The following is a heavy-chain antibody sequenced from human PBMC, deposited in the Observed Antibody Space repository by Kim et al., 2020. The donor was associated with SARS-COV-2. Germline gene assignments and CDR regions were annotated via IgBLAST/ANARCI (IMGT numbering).Heavy chain of an antibody. D-gene: IGHD6-13*01. CDR1: GASISSTSYY. CDR3: ARPEQQLVATPFDY. CDR2: IYLRGST. V-gene: IGHV4-39*01. J-gene: IGHJ4*02. Sequence: SETLSLTCTVSGASISSTSYYWGWIRQPPGKGLQWIGSIYLRGSTYYNPSLKSRVTISVDTSKNQFSLKLNSVTAADTAVYYCARPEQQLVATPFDYWGQGTLVTVSS.